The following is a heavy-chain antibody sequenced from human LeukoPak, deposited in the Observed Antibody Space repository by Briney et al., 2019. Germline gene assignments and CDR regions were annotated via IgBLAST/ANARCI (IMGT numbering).Heavy chain of an antibody. Sequence: GGSLRLSCAASGFTVSSYYMSWVRQAPGKGLEWVSIIYSGGNTYYADSVKGGFTISRDNSKNTLYLQMNSLGAEDTAVYYCARVPDGYNLGTYFDPWGQGTLVTVSS. D-gene: IGHD5-24*01. CDR2: IYSGGNT. CDR1: GFTVSSYY. J-gene: IGHJ5*02. CDR3: ARVPDGYNLGTYFDP. V-gene: IGHV3-53*01.